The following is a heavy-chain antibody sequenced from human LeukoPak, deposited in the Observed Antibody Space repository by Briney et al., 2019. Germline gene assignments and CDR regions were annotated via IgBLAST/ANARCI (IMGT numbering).Heavy chain of an antibody. CDR2: ISYDGSYQ. Sequence: PGGSLRLSCAASGFTFSRNGMHWVRQAPGKGLEWVAVISYDGSYQYYSDSVEGRFTISRDNSKNTLYPQMNSLRAEDTALYYCAKEEDSSGWQYDYWGQGTLVTVSS. J-gene: IGHJ4*02. CDR3: AKEEDSSGWQYDY. D-gene: IGHD6-19*01. CDR1: GFTFSRNG. V-gene: IGHV3-30*18.